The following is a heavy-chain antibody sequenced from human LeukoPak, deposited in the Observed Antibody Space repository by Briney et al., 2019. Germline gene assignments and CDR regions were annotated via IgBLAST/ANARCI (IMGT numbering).Heavy chain of an antibody. Sequence: GEALKISCKGSGYSFTSYWIGWVRQMPGKGLEWMGIIYPGDSDTRYSPSFQGQVTISADKSIRTAYLQWSSLKASDTAIFYCARVRVVPAALGPHWFDPWGQGTLVTVSS. D-gene: IGHD2-2*01. J-gene: IGHJ5*02. CDR3: ARVRVVPAALGPHWFDP. CDR2: IYPGDSDT. V-gene: IGHV5-51*01. CDR1: GYSFTSYW.